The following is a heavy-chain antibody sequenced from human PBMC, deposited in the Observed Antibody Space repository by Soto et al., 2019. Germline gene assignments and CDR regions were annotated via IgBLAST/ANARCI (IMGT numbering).Heavy chain of an antibody. CDR3: ARVWGYCSSTSCYTGGLDY. Sequence: KASETLSLTCTVSGGSISSGGYYWSWIRQHPGKGLEWIGYIYYSGSTYYNPSLKSRVTISVDTSKNQFSLRLSSVTAADTAVYYCARVWGYCSSTSCYTGGLDYWGQGTLVTVSS. V-gene: IGHV4-31*03. CDR1: GGSISSGGYY. J-gene: IGHJ4*02. CDR2: IYYSGST. D-gene: IGHD2-2*02.